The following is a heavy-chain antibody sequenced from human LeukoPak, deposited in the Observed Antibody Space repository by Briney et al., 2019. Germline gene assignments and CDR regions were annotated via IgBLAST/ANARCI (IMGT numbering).Heavy chain of an antibody. D-gene: IGHD2-2*01. J-gene: IGHJ4*02. CDR1: GSTFSSYA. CDR3: AFYCSSTSCYPFDY. Sequence: GGSLRLSCAASGSTFSSYAMSWVRQAPGKGLEWGSAISGSGGSTYYADSVKGRFTISRDNSKNTLYLQMNSLRAEDTAVYYCAFYCSSTSCYPFDYWGQGTLVTVSS. V-gene: IGHV3-23*01. CDR2: ISGSGGST.